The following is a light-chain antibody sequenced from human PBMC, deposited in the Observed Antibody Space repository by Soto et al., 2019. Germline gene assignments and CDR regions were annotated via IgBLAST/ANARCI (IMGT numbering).Light chain of an antibody. CDR3: QKYNSAPMYT. CDR2: AAS. Sequence: DIQMTQSPSSLSASVGDRVTITCRASQGISNYLAWYQQKPGKVPKLLIYAASTLRSGVPSRFSGSGSGTDFSLTICSLQPEDVATYYCQKYNSAPMYTFGQGTKLEIK. J-gene: IGKJ2*01. CDR1: QGISNY. V-gene: IGKV1-27*01.